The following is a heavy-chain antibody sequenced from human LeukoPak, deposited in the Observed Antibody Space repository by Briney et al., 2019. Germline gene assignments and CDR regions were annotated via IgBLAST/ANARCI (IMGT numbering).Heavy chain of an antibody. D-gene: IGHD1-26*01. CDR1: GFTFSSYW. V-gene: IGHV3-7*03. CDR3: ARGAFATMFDY. J-gene: IGHJ4*02. Sequence: GGSLRLSCAASGFTFSSYWMNWARQAPGKGLEWVASINHNGNVNYYVDSVKGRFTISRDNAKNSLYLQMNSLRAEDTAVYFCARGAFATMFDYWGQGTLVTVSS. CDR2: INHNGNVN.